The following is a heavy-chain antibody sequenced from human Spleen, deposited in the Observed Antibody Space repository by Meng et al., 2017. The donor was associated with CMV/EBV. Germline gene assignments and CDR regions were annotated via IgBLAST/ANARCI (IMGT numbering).Heavy chain of an antibody. V-gene: IGHV3-21*01. CDR3: ARDRRVGSGWYEGQWGIDY. J-gene: IGHJ4*02. D-gene: IGHD6-19*01. Sequence: GESLKISCAASGFTFSSYSMNWVRQAPGKGLELVSSISSSSSYIYYADSVKGRFTISRDNAKNSLYLQMNSLRAEDTAVYYCARDRRVGSGWYEGQWGIDYWGQGTLVTVSS. CDR2: ISSSSSYI. CDR1: GFTFSSYS.